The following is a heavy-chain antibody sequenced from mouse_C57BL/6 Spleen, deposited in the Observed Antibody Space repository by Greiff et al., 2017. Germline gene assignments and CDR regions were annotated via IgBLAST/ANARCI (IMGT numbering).Heavy chain of an antibody. D-gene: IGHD1-1*01. J-gene: IGHJ2*01. Sequence: VQLQQPGAELVKPGASVKLSCKASGYTFTSYWMQWVKQRPGQGLEWIGEIDPSDSYTTYNQQFKGKATLTVDTSYSTAYMQISSLTSEDSAVYYCARKDYGSSYLYYFDYWGQGTTLTVSS. CDR3: ARKDYGSSYLYYFDY. CDR2: IDPSDSYT. V-gene: IGHV1-50*01. CDR1: GYTFTSYW.